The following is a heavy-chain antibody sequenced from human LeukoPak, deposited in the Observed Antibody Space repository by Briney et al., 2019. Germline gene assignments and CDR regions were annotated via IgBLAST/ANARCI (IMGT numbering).Heavy chain of an antibody. CDR3: ARGAYSYGYD. CDR1: GYXXTXYY. J-gene: IGHJ4*02. Sequence: VSCXXXGYXXTXYYMHWVRQAPGXGLEWMGIINPSGGSTSYAQKFQGRVTMTRDTSTSTVYMELSSLRSEDTAVYYCARGAYSYGYDWGQGTLVTVSS. D-gene: IGHD5-18*01. CDR2: INPSGGST. V-gene: IGHV1-46*01.